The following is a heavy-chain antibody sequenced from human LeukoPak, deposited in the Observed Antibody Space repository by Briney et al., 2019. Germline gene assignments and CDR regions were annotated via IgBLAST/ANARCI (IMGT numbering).Heavy chain of an antibody. J-gene: IGHJ5*02. D-gene: IGHD2-2*01. Sequence: GASVKVSCKASGYTFTSYAMHWVRQAPGQRLEWMGWINAGNGNTKYSQKFQGRVTITRDTSASTAYMELSSPRSEDTAVYYCAGGYCSSTSCYAFSNWFDPWGQGTLVTVSS. CDR1: GYTFTSYA. CDR2: INAGNGNT. CDR3: AGGYCSSTSCYAFSNWFDP. V-gene: IGHV1-3*01.